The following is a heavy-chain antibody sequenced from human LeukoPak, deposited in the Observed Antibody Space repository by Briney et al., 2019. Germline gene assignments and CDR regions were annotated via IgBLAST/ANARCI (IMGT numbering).Heavy chain of an antibody. D-gene: IGHD2-2*02. CDR1: GFTFSDYY. CDR2: IGSSGSTI. CDR3: ARGKQRHCSSSSCYTESDY. Sequence: GGSLRLSCAASGFTFSDYYMSWIRQAPGKGLEWVSYIGSSGSTIYYADSVKGRFTISRDNAKNSLYLQMNSLRAEDAAVYCCARGKQRHCSSSSCYTESDYWGQGILVTVSS. V-gene: IGHV3-11*04. J-gene: IGHJ4*02.